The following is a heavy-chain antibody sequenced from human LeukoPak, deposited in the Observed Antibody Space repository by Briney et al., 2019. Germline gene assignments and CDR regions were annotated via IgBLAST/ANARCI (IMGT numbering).Heavy chain of an antibody. CDR2: IYPGESDT. D-gene: IGHD3-22*01. V-gene: IGHV5-51*01. Sequence: GEALKISSQGSAYSFTSYWIGWVRPMPGKGLEWMGTIYPGESDTRYSPSFQGQVTISADKSISTAYLQCSSLKASDTAMYYCATRGRDSSGYYDYYYYGMDVWGQGTTVTVSS. CDR3: ATRGRDSSGYYDYYYYGMDV. J-gene: IGHJ6*02. CDR1: AYSFTSYW.